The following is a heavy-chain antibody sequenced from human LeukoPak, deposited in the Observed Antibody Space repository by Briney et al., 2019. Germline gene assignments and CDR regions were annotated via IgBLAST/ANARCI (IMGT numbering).Heavy chain of an antibody. CDR1: GFIFRTYW. Sequence: GGSLRLSCTTSGFIFRTYWMHWVRRDPGKGLVWVSRISNDGRNINYADSVKGRFTISRDNAKNTLYLQMNSLRAEDTAVYYCARDSSSSGQFDYWGQGTLVTVSS. J-gene: IGHJ4*02. D-gene: IGHD6-6*01. CDR3: ARDSSSSGQFDY. V-gene: IGHV3-74*01. CDR2: ISNDGRNI.